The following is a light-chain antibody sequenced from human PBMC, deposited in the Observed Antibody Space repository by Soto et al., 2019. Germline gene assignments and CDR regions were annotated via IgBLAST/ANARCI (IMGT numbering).Light chain of an antibody. CDR1: SSDIGTYNY. V-gene: IGLV2-14*01. CDR3: TSYTTSSTLV. Sequence: QSALTQPASVSGSPGQSITISCTGTSSDIGTYNYLSWYQHHPGKAPKLIIYEVSHRPSGVSNRFSGSKSGYTASLTISGLQPEDEADYFCTSYTTSSTLVFGGGTKVTVL. J-gene: IGLJ3*02. CDR2: EVS.